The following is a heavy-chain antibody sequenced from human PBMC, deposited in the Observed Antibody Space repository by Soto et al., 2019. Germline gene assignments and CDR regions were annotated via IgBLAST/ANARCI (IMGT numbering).Heavy chain of an antibody. V-gene: IGHV1-2*04. Sequence: EASVKVSCKASGYTFTGYYMHWVRQAPGQGLEWMGWINPNSGGTNYAQKFQGWVTMTRDTSISTAYMELSRLRSDDTAVYYCARDPREIRLLWFGELFFDYWGQGTLVTVSS. J-gene: IGHJ4*02. CDR1: GYTFTGYY. CDR3: ARDPREIRLLWFGELFFDY. CDR2: INPNSGGT. D-gene: IGHD3-10*01.